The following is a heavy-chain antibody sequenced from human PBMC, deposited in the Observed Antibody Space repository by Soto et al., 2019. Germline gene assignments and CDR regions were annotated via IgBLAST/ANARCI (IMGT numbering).Heavy chain of an antibody. CDR2: INHKTGVT. CDR1: GYTFTAFY. D-gene: IGHD4-17*01. CDR3: ARDRHAYGVSSGSGVCWIDP. Sequence: QVQLLQSGAEMKQPGASVKVSCRTSGYTFTAFYLHWVRRAPGQGLEWMGWINHKTGVTNYTQNFQGWVTMTRYTSISTAYLELRRLRPADAAFYFCARDRHAYGVSSGSGVCWIDPWGQGTLVTVSS. J-gene: IGHJ5*02. V-gene: IGHV1-2*04.